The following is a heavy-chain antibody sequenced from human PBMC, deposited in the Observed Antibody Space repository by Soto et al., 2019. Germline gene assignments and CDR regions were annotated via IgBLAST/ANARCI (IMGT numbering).Heavy chain of an antibody. D-gene: IGHD1-26*01. V-gene: IGHV3-48*02. CDR2: ISSSSSTI. CDR3: ARVPPIVGGLDY. Sequence: EVQLVESGGGLVQPGGSLRLSCAASGFTCSSYSMNWVRQAAGKGLEWVSYISSSSSTIYYPDSVKCRFTISRDTAQNSLYLQMNSLRDEDTAVYYCARVPPIVGGLDYWSQGTLVTVSS. CDR1: GFTCSSYS. J-gene: IGHJ4*02.